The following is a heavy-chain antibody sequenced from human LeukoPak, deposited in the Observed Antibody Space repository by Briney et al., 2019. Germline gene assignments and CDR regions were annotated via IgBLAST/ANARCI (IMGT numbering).Heavy chain of an antibody. J-gene: IGHJ4*02. V-gene: IGHV3-23*01. CDR3: AKRGVVIRVILVGSHKEAYYFDS. Sequence: PGGSLSLPCAVPGFTLTNIDKTGARRARGKGRDGVAGLRDRGGRQNYADSAKGRFTISRDNPKHTLYLQMNSLRAEDTAVYFCAKRGVVIRVILVGSHKEAYYFDSWGQGALVTVSS. D-gene: IGHD3-22*01. CDR2: LRDRGGRQ. CDR1: GFTLTNID.